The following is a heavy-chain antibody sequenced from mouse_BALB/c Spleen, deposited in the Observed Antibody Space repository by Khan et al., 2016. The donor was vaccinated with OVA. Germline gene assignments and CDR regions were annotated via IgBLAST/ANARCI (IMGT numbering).Heavy chain of an antibody. Sequence: QVQLQPSGPGLVQPSQSLSITCTVSGFSLTNYGVHWVRQSPGKGLEWLGVIWRGGNRDYNEAFMSRLSITKDTSKSQVFFKMNSLQANDTAIYYCAKNLVYSMDYWGQGTSVTVSS. CDR3: AKNLVYSMDY. V-gene: IGHV2-5*01. CDR1: GFSLTNYG. J-gene: IGHJ4*01. CDR2: IWRGGNR.